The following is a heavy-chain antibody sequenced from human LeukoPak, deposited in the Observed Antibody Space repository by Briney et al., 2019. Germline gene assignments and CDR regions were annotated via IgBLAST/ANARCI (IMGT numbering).Heavy chain of an antibody. Sequence: ASVKVSCKASGYTFTSYYMHWVRQAPGQGLEWMGIINPSGGSTSYAQKFQGRVTMTRGTSTSTVYMELSSLRSEDTAVYYCARAFLYGNPQFYFDYWGQGTLVTVS. CDR2: INPSGGST. D-gene: IGHD4-11*01. V-gene: IGHV1-46*01. J-gene: IGHJ4*02. CDR1: GYTFTSYY. CDR3: ARAFLYGNPQFYFDY.